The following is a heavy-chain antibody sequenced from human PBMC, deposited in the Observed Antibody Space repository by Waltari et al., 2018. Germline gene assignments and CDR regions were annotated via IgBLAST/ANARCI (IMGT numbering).Heavy chain of an antibody. Sequence: EVQLVESGGGLVKSGGSQRLSCAASGFTFSSYSMNWVRQAPGKGLDWLSIISRSSTYIYYSDSVKGRFTISRDNAKNSVCLQMNSLRAEETAMYYCARAGLSASGVVLDDAFDIWGQGTMVIVSS. CDR3: ARAGLSASGVVLDDAFDI. D-gene: IGHD3-3*01. J-gene: IGHJ3*02. V-gene: IGHV3-21*05. CDR1: GFTFSSYS. CDR2: ISRSSTYI.